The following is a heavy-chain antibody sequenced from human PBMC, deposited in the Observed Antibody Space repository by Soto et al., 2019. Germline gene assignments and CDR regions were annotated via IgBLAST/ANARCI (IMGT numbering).Heavy chain of an antibody. CDR2: IYPGDSDI. Sequence: GESLKISCKGSGYSFTSYWIAWVRQVPGKGLELMGVIYPGDSDIRYSPSFQGQVTISADKSISTAYLQWSSLKASDTAMYYCARGGYDSGDYWGQGTLVTVSS. D-gene: IGHD5-12*01. CDR3: ARGGYDSGDY. J-gene: IGHJ4*02. V-gene: IGHV5-51*01. CDR1: GYSFTSYW.